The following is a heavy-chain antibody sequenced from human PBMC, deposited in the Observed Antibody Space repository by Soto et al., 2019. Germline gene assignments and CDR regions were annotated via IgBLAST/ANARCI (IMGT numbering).Heavy chain of an antibody. J-gene: IGHJ4*02. D-gene: IGHD2-2*01. V-gene: IGHV3-30*18. CDR2: ISYDGSSK. Sequence: GGSMRLSCAASGLTFSSYGMHWVRQAPGKGLEWVAVISYDGSSKYYADSVKGRFTISRDNSENTLHLQMNSLRAEDTSIYYCAKGGEYQLLRIYFDYWGQGTPVTVSS. CDR1: GLTFSSYG. CDR3: AKGGEYQLLRIYFDY.